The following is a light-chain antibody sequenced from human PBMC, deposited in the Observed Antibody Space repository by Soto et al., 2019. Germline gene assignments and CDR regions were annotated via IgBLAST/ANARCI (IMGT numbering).Light chain of an antibody. J-gene: IGKJ4*01. CDR3: QQYNDWLS. Sequence: EIVMTQSPATLSVSPGERATLSCRASQSVSSNLAWYHQKPGQPPGLLIYDASTRATGLPARFSGSGSGTEFTLTISSLQSEDFGVYFCQQYNDWLSFGGGTKVEIK. CDR1: QSVSSN. V-gene: IGKV3-15*01. CDR2: DAS.